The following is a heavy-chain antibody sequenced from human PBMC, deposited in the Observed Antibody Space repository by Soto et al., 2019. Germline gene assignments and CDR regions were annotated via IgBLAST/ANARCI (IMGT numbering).Heavy chain of an antibody. CDR2: INPSGGST. D-gene: IGHD4-4*01. CDR1: GYTFTSYY. Sequence: ASVKVSCKASGYTFTSYYMNWVRQAPGQGLEWMGIINPSGGSTSYAQKFQGRVTMTRDTSTSTVYMELSSLRSEDTAVYYCARDLAGLTTVLYFYGMDVWGQGTMVTVSS. CDR3: ARDLAGLTTVLYFYGMDV. J-gene: IGHJ6*02. V-gene: IGHV1-46*01.